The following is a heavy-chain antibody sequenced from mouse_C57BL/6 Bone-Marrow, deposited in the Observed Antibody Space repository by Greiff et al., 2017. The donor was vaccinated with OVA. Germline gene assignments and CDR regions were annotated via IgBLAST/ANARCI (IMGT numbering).Heavy chain of an antibody. CDR2: ISNGGGST. J-gene: IGHJ2*01. CDR3: ARAEWFDY. V-gene: IGHV5-12*01. Sequence: EVQLVESGGGLVQPGGSLKLSCAASGFTFSDYYMYWVRQTPEKRLEWVAYISNGGGSTYYPDTVKGRFTISRDNAKNTLYLQMSRLKSEDTAMYYCARAEWFDYWGQGTTLTVSS. CDR1: GFTFSDYY.